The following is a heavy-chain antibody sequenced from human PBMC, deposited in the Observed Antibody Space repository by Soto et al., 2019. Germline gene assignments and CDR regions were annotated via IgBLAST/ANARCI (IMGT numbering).Heavy chain of an antibody. CDR3: SLSLGREILIFESSGMHV. CDR1: GGSFNNYA. V-gene: IGHV1-69*19. D-gene: IGHD2-21*01. J-gene: IGHJ6*02. Sequence: QVHLVQSGAEVKKPGSSVKVSCKTSGGSFNNYAVSWVRQAPGQGLEWMGGIIPNFDTPNYAQKFQERVTISADESTSTVYMELRSLRSNDTAVYYCSLSLGREILIFESSGMHVWGQGTTVIVSS. CDR2: IIPNFDTP.